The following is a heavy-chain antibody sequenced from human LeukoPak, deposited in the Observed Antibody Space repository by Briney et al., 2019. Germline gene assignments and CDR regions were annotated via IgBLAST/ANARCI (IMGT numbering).Heavy chain of an antibody. CDR3: ARDHRVAGATGSSDY. CDR1: GFTFSSYW. CDR2: IKQDGSEK. V-gene: IGHV3-7*01. J-gene: IGHJ4*02. Sequence: GGSLRLSCAASGFTFSSYWMSWVRQAPGKGLEWVANIKQDGSEKHYVDSVKGRFTIPRDNAKNSLYLQMNSLRAEDTAVYYCARDHRVAGATGSSDYWGQGTLVTVSS. D-gene: IGHD1-26*01.